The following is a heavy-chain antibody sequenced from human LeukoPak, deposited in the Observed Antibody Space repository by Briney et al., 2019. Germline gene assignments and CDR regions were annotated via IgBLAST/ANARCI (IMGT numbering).Heavy chain of an antibody. D-gene: IGHD5-12*01. J-gene: IGHJ5*02. CDR2: ISGSGGST. Sequence: GGSLRLSCAASGFTFRSYGMSWVRQAPGKGLEWVSAISGSGGSTHYADSVKGRFTISRDNSKNTLYLQMNSLRAEDTAVYYCAKHLSIVPTIFDPWGQGTLVTVSS. CDR3: AKHLSIVPTIFDP. V-gene: IGHV3-23*01. CDR1: GFTFRSYG.